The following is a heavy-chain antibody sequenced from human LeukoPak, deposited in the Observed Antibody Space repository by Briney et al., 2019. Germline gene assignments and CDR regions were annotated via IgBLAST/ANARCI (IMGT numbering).Heavy chain of an antibody. V-gene: IGHV4-59*01. D-gene: IGHD6-13*01. CDR2: IYYSGTT. CDR1: GGSISSYY. Sequence: NPPETLSLTCTASGGSISSYYWSWIRQPPGKGLEWIGYIYYSGTTNYNPSLKSRVTISVGTSKNQFSLKLSSVTAADTAVYYCARGVYIAAAQYGYWGQGTLVTVSS. CDR3: ARGVYIAAAQYGY. J-gene: IGHJ4*02.